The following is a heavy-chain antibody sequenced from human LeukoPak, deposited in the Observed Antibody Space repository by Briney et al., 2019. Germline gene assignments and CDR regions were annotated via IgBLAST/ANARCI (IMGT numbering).Heavy chain of an antibody. CDR3: ARDVGYQLPQYYFDY. CDR2: INPSGGST. J-gene: IGHJ4*02. CDR1: GYTFTSYY. D-gene: IGHD2-2*01. V-gene: IGHV1-46*01. Sequence: ASVTVSCTASGYTFTSYYMHWVRPAPGQGLEWMGIINPSGGSTSYAQKFQGRVTMTRDTSTSTVYMELSSLRSEDTAVYYCARDVGYQLPQYYFDYWGQGTLVTVSS.